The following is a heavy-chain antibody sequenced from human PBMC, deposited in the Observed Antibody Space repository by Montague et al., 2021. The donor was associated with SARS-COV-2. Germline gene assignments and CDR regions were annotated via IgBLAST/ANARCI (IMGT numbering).Heavy chain of an antibody. J-gene: IGHJ6*02. CDR1: GGSISTYY. CDR3: ARLWGRAARWIYFYYGMDV. Sequence: SETLSLTCTVSGGSISTYYWTWIRQPPGKGLEWIASISYGGSTNYNLSLRSRVTISVDTSQNQFSLSLRSVTAADTAVYYCARLWGRAARWIYFYYGMDVWGQGTTVTVSS. D-gene: IGHD6-6*01. V-gene: IGHV4-59*08. CDR2: ISYGGST.